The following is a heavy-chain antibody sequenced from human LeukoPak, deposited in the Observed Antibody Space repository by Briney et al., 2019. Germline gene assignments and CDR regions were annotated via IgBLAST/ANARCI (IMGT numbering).Heavy chain of an antibody. CDR3: ARGGSKSAQQLVDY. CDR1: GFAFSSYW. Sequence: PGGSLRLSCAASGFAFSSYWMSWVRQAPGKGREWVANIKQDGSEKYYVDSVKGRFTISRDNAKNSLYLQMNSLRAEDTAVYYCARGGSKSAQQLVDYLGQGTLVTGSS. V-gene: IGHV3-7*01. CDR2: IKQDGSEK. J-gene: IGHJ4*02. D-gene: IGHD6-13*01.